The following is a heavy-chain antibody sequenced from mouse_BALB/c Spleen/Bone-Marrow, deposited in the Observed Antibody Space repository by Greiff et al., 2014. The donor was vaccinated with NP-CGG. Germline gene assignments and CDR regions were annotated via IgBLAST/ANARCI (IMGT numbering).Heavy chain of an antibody. CDR1: GFNIKDTY. D-gene: IGHD1-1*01. Sequence: DVQLVESGAELVKPGASVKLSCTASGFNIKDTYMHWVKQRPEQGLEWIGRIDPANGNTKYDPKFQGKATITADTSSNTAYLQLSSLTSEDTAVYYCARYYYGSSYFDHWGQGTTLTVSS. J-gene: IGHJ2*01. CDR2: IDPANGNT. CDR3: ARYYYGSSYFDH. V-gene: IGHV14-3*02.